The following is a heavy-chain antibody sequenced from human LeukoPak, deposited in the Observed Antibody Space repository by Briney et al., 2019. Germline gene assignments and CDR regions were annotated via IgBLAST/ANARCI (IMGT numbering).Heavy chain of an antibody. CDR2: IKQDGSEK. D-gene: IGHD1-1*01. J-gene: IGHJ4*02. CDR3: AGWDRSHWFDY. CDR1: GFAFSTFW. V-gene: IGHV3-7*04. Sequence: PGGSLRLSCAASGFAFSTFWMGWVRQAPGNGLEWVANIKQDGSEKSYADSLKARFTISRDNGKNSLYLQMNSLRADDMAVYYCAGWDRSHWFDYWGQGTLVTVSS.